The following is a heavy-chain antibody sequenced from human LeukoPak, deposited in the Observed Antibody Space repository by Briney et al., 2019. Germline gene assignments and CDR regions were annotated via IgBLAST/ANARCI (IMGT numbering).Heavy chain of an antibody. Sequence: ASVKVSCKASGYTFTGDYIHWVRQAPGQGLEWMGWINPNSGGTNYAQNFQGRVTMTRDTSIATAYVELSRLRSDDTAVYYCATSGLGDSNYDFDYWGQGTLVTVSS. J-gene: IGHJ4*02. V-gene: IGHV1-2*02. CDR1: GYTFTGDY. D-gene: IGHD3-10*01. CDR3: ATSGLGDSNYDFDY. CDR2: INPNSGGT.